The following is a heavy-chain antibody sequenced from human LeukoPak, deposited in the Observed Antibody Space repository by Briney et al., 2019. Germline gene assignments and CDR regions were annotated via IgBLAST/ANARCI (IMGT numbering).Heavy chain of an antibody. CDR1: GGSFSGYY. J-gene: IGHJ5*02. V-gene: IGHV4-34*01. CDR2: INHSGST. Sequence: PSETLSLTCAVYGGSFSGYYWSWIRQPPGKGLEWIGEINHSGSTNYNPSLKSRVTISVDTSKNQFSLKLSSVTTADTAVYYCAREPSGWMTTVKAGWFDPWGQGTLVTVSS. D-gene: IGHD4-11*01. CDR3: AREPSGWMTTVKAGWFDP.